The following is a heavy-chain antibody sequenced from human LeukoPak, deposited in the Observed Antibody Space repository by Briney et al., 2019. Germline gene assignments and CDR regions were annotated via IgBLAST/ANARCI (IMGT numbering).Heavy chain of an antibody. V-gene: IGHV1-69*04. D-gene: IGHD3-22*01. CDR2: IIPILDIA. J-gene: IGHJ5*02. CDR3: ARESYYDSSGYGWFDP. Sequence: ASVKVSCKASGGTFSSYAISWVRQAPGQGLEWMGRIIPILDIANYAQKFQGRVTITADKSTSTAYMELSSLRSEDTAVYYCARESYYDSSGYGWFDPWGQGTLVTVSS. CDR1: GGTFSSYA.